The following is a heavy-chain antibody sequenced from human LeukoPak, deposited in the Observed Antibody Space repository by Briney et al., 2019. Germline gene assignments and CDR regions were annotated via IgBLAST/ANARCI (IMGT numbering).Heavy chain of an antibody. CDR2: ISSSGSTI. V-gene: IGHV3-11*01. CDR1: GFTFSDYY. D-gene: IGHD3-3*01. Sequence: GGSLRLSCAASGFTFSDYYMSWIRQAPGKGLEWVSYISSSGSTIYYADSVKGRFTISRDNAKNSLYLQMNSLRAEDTAVYYCARYYDFWGGYQVYNWFDPWGQGTLVTVSS. CDR3: ARYYDFWGGYQVYNWFDP. J-gene: IGHJ5*02.